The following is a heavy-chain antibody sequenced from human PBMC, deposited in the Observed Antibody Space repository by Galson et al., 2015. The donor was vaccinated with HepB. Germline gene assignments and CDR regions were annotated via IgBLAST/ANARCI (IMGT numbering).Heavy chain of an antibody. CDR3: AIIAAAGNKLDAFDI. D-gene: IGHD6-13*01. CDR1: GGTFSSYA. Sequence: SVKVSCKASGGTFSSYAISWVRQAPGQGLEWMGGIIPIFGTANYAQKFQGRVTITADESTSTAYMELSSLRSEDTAVYYCAIIAAAGNKLDAFDIWGQGTMVTVSS. V-gene: IGHV1-69*13. J-gene: IGHJ3*02. CDR2: IIPIFGTA.